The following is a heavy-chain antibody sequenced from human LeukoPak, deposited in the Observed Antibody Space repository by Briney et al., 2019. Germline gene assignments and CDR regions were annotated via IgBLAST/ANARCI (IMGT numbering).Heavy chain of an antibody. Sequence: GGSLRLSCVVSGFTFSNYNMNWVRQAPGKGLVWVSRINSDGSSTSYADSVKGRFTISRDNSKNTLYLQMNSLRAEDTAVYYCAKDLRPSGGKAGGPGYWGQGTLVTVSS. CDR1: GFTFSNYN. CDR3: AKDLRPSGGKAGGPGY. V-gene: IGHV3-74*01. CDR2: INSDGSST. J-gene: IGHJ4*02. D-gene: IGHD2-15*01.